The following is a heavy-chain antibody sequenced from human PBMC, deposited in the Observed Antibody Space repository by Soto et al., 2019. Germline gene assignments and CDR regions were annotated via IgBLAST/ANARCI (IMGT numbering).Heavy chain of an antibody. D-gene: IGHD1-26*01. J-gene: IGHJ2*01. CDR2: ISSSSSYT. CDR1: GFTFSSYS. V-gene: IGHV3-48*04. Sequence: EVQLVESGGGLVQPGGSLRLSCAASGFTFSSYSMNWVRQAPGKGLEWVSYISSSSSYTNYADSVKGRFTISRDNAKNSLYLQMNSLRAEDTAVYYCARAKGSGSYLRWYFDLWGRGTLVTVSS. CDR3: ARAKGSGSYLRWYFDL.